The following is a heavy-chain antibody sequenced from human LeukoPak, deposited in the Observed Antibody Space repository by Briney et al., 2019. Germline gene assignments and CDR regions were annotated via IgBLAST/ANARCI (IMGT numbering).Heavy chain of an antibody. D-gene: IGHD2-15*01. CDR1: VFTVSSNY. CDR2: LDSRGST. J-gene: IGHJ4*02. CDR3: ASGGMGARKFYSDPFHY. V-gene: IGHV3-53*01. Sequence: GGSLRLLCAACVFTVSSNYMSWVRQAPEKGRECVSILDSRGSTSYAHYVKGRFTIPRDDSKNTLYLQMNSLRGEDTDVYYCASGGMGARKFYSDPFHYWGQGTLVTVSS.